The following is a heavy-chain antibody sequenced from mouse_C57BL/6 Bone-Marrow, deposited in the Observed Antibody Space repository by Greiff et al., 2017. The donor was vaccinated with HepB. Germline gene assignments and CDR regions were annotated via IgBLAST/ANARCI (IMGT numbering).Heavy chain of an antibody. CDR2: IDPSDSYT. D-gene: IGHD2-10*01. CDR3: ARPTMGWYFDV. V-gene: IGHV1-69*01. Sequence: VQLQQSGAELVMPGASVKLSCKASGYTFTSYWMHWVKQRPGQGLEWIGEIDPSDSYTNYNQKFKGKSTLTVDKSSSTAYMQLSSLTSEDSAVYYCARPTMGWYFDVWGTGTTVTVSS. CDR1: GYTFTSYW. J-gene: IGHJ1*03.